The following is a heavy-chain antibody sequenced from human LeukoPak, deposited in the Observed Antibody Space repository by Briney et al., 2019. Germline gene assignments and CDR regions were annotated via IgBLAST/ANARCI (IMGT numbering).Heavy chain of an antibody. CDR3: ARGVRLAAAGGDY. V-gene: IGHV3-48*01. CDR2: ISSSSSTI. D-gene: IGHD6-13*01. Sequence: GGSLRLSCAASGFTFSTYGMHWVRQAPGKGLEWVSYISSSSSTIYYADSVKGRFTISRDNAKNSLYLQMNSLRAEDTAVYYCARGVRLAAAGGDYWGQGTLVTVSS. CDR1: GFTFSTYG. J-gene: IGHJ4*02.